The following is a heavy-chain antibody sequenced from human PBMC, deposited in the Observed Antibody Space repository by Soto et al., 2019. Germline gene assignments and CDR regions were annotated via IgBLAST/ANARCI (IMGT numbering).Heavy chain of an antibody. J-gene: IGHJ4*02. V-gene: IGHV3-23*01. CDR1: GFTFSSYA. D-gene: IGHD6-13*01. CDR2: ISGSGNTS. Sequence: SLRLSCAASGFTFSSYAMTWVRQAPGKGLEWVSAISGSGNTSYYADSVKGRFTISRDSSKKMLYLQMNSLRPEDTAVYYCAKDRGRTWYEDYWGQGTLVTVSS. CDR3: AKDRGRTWYEDY.